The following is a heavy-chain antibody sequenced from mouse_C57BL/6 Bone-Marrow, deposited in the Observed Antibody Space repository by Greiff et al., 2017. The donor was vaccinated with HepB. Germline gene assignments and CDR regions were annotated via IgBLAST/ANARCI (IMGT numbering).Heavy chain of an antibody. J-gene: IGHJ2*01. CDR2: ISSGSSTI. CDR3: ARDRWLRRKGYYFDY. D-gene: IGHD2-2*01. CDR1: GFTFSDYG. Sequence: EVQGVESGGGLVKPGGSLKLSCAASGFTFSDYGMHWVRQAPEKGLEWVAYISSGSSTIYYADTVKGRFTISRDNAKNTLFLQMTSLRSEDTAMYYCARDRWLRRKGYYFDYWGQGTTLTVSS. V-gene: IGHV5-17*01.